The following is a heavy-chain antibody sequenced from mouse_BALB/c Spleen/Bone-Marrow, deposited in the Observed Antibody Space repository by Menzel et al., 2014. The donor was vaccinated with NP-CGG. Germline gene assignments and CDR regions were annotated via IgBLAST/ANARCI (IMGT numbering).Heavy chain of an antibody. V-gene: IGHV1-87*01. J-gene: IGHJ2*01. Sequence: QVQLKESGAELARPGASVKLSCKASGYTFTSYWMQWVKQRPGQGLEWIGAIYPGDGDTRYTQKFKGKATLTADKSSSTAYMQLSSLASEDSAVYYCARRGNDGYSSYIDYWGQGTTLTVSS. CDR2: IYPGDGDT. D-gene: IGHD2-3*01. CDR3: ARRGNDGYSSYIDY. CDR1: GYTFTSYW.